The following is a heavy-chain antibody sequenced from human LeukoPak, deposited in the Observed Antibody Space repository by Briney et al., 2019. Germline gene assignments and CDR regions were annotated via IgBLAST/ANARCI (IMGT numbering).Heavy chain of an antibody. CDR2: IKNDGSFT. J-gene: IGHJ4*02. CDR3: ARSDYLTN. Sequence: PGGFLRLSCAASGFTFSTYWMHWVRQAPGKGLVWVSRIKNDGSFTNYADSVKGRFTISRDNAKNTLHLQMNSLRAEDTAVYYCARSDYLTNWGQGTLVTVSS. V-gene: IGHV3-74*01. D-gene: IGHD4-17*01. CDR1: GFTFSTYW.